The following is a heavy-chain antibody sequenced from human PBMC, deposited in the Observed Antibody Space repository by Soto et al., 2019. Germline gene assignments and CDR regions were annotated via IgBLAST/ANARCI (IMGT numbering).Heavy chain of an antibody. CDR1: GYTLTELS. V-gene: IGHV1-8*01. D-gene: IGHD2-21*01. J-gene: IGHJ5*02. Sequence: ASVKVSCTVSGYTLTELSMHWVRQATGQGLEWMGWMNPNSGNTGYAQKFQGRLTMTRNTSISTAYMELSSLKSEDTAVYYCARVRAGGGNSARWFDPWGQGTLVTVSS. CDR2: MNPNSGNT. CDR3: ARVRAGGGNSARWFDP.